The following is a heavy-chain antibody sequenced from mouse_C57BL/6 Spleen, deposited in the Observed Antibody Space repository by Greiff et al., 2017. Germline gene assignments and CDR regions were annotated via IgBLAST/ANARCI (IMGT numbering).Heavy chain of an antibody. V-gene: IGHV1-59*01. CDR3: ARSRITTVVAEYAMDY. CDR1: GYTFTSYW. D-gene: IGHD1-1*01. J-gene: IGHJ4*01. Sequence: QVHVKQSGPELVRPGTSVKLSCKASGYTFTSYWMHWVKQRPGQGLEWIGVIDPSDSYTNYNQKFKGKATLTVDTSSSTAYMQLSSLTSADSAVYYCARSRITTVVAEYAMDYWGQGTSVTVSS. CDR2: IDPSDSYT.